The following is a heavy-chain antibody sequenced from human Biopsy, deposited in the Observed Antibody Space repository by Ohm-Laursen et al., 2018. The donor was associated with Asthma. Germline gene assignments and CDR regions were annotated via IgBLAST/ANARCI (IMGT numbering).Heavy chain of an antibody. CDR3: ARGWNCGGDCYSLDS. J-gene: IGHJ4*02. CDR1: GDSLDSGDYS. V-gene: IGHV4-30-2*06. CDR2: IYRNGDA. Sequence: TPSLTCGVSGDSLDSGDYSWTWIRQSPGVGLEWIGYIYRNGDAYYNPTLKNRVTISIDRSKNQFSLRLRSVTAADTAVYYCARGWNCGGDCYSLDSWGQGTLVTVSS. D-gene: IGHD2-21*02.